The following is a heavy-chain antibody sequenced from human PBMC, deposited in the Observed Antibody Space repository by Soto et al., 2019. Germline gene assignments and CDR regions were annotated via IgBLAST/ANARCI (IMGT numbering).Heavy chain of an antibody. CDR1: GGSISSYY. CDR3: ARALIRQVYAIHFDY. J-gene: IGHJ4*02. V-gene: IGHV4-59*01. D-gene: IGHD2-8*01. CDR2: IYYSGST. Sequence: SETLSLTCTVSGGSISSYYWSWIRQPPGKGLEWIGYIYYSGSTNYNPSLKSRVTISVDTSKNQFSLKLSSVTAADTAVYYCARALIRQVYAIHFDYWGQGPLVTVSS.